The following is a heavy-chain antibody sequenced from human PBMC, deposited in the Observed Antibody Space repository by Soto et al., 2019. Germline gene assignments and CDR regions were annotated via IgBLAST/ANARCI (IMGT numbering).Heavy chain of an antibody. Sequence: QLLESGGGLVQPGGSLRLSCAASGFTFSSYAMTWVRQAPGKGLEWVSAINAAGVTPYYADSVKGRFTMSRDNSKNTLYLQMNGLRAEDTAVYYCANGRGDYPWWAFDIWGQGTMVTVSS. CDR1: GFTFSSYA. J-gene: IGHJ3*02. V-gene: IGHV3-23*01. CDR3: ANGRGDYPWWAFDI. D-gene: IGHD4-17*01. CDR2: INAAGVTP.